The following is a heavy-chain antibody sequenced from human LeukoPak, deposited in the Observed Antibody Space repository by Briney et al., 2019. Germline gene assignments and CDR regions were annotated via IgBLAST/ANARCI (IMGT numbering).Heavy chain of an antibody. CDR2: ISNDGSNE. CDR1: GFTFGSYA. CDR3: ATGSRYCSSTSCYDPFDY. V-gene: IGHV3-30-3*01. D-gene: IGHD2-2*01. Sequence: GGSLRLSCAASGFTFGSYAMHWVRQAPGKGLDWVAVISNDGSNEYYADSVKGRFTISRDNSKKTLYLQMSSLRSEDTAVYYCATGSRYCSSTSCYDPFDYWGQGTLVTVSS. J-gene: IGHJ4*02.